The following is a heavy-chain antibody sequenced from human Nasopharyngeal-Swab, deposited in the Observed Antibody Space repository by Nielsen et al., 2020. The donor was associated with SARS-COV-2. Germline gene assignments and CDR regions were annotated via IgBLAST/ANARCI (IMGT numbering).Heavy chain of an antibody. V-gene: IGHV3-33*01. CDR2: IWYDGSNK. D-gene: IGHD5-24*01. Sequence: VRQMPGKGLEWVAVIWYDGSNKYYADSVKGRFTISRDNSKNTLYLQMNSLRAEDTAVYYCARGRDGYNFPRYYFDYWGQGTLVTVSS. CDR3: ARGRDGYNFPRYYFDY. J-gene: IGHJ4*02.